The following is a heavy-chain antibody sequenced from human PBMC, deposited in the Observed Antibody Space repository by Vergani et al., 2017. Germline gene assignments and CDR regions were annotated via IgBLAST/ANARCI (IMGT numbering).Heavy chain of an antibody. CDR1: GFTFSSYA. CDR3: AKEWGGDDDYGQGFPYYFDY. V-gene: IGHV3-23*01. Sequence: EVQLLESGGGLVQPGGSLRLSCAASGFTFSSYAMSWVRQAPGKGLEWVSAISGSGGSTYYADSVKGRFTISRDNSKNPLYLQMNSLRAEDTAVYYCAKEWGGDDDYGQGFPYYFDYWGQGTLVTVSS. D-gene: IGHD4/OR15-4a*01. CDR2: ISGSGGST. J-gene: IGHJ4*02.